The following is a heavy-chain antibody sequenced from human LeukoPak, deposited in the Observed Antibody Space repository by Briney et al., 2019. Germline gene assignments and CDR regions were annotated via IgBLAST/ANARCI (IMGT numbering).Heavy chain of an antibody. D-gene: IGHD6-13*01. CDR1: GYSFTSYW. Sequence: GESLKISCKGSGYSFTSYWIGWVRQMPGKGLEWMGIIYPGDSDTRYSPSFQGRVTISADKSISTAYLQWSSLKASDTAMYYCARQGGIAAAGFNDAFDIWGQGTMVTVSS. CDR2: IYPGDSDT. J-gene: IGHJ3*02. CDR3: ARQGGIAAAGFNDAFDI. V-gene: IGHV5-51*01.